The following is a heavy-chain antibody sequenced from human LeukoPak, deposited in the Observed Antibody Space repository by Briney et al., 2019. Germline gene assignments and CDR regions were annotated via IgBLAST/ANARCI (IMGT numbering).Heavy chain of an antibody. D-gene: IGHD6-13*01. V-gene: IGHV3-7*01. CDR2: IKKDGSEK. CDR1: GFTFTTYW. J-gene: IGHJ4*02. CDR3: TREGITAGADY. Sequence: PGGSLRLSCAASGFTFTTYWMSWVRQAPGKGLERVANIKKDGSEKYYVDSVEGRFTISRDNAKNLLYLQMNSLRAEDTAVYYCTREGITAGADYWGQGTLVTVSS.